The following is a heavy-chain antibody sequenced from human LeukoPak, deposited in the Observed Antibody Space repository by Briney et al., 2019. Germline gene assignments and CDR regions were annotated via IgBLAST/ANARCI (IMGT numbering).Heavy chain of an antibody. J-gene: IGHJ4*02. V-gene: IGHV4-4*07. CDR1: GGSISSYY. Sequence: SETLSLTCTVSGGSISSYYWSWIRQPAGKGLEWIGRIYTSGSTNYNPSLKSRVTISVDTSKNQFSLKLSSVTAADTAVYYCARYQPLVGATDYWGQGTLVTVSS. D-gene: IGHD1-26*01. CDR2: IYTSGST. CDR3: ARYQPLVGATDY.